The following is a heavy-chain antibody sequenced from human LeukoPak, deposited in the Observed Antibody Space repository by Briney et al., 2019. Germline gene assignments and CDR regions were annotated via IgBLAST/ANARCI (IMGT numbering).Heavy chain of an antibody. V-gene: IGHV3-7*01. CDR3: AREPGIGYAFDI. CDR1: GFTFTNSW. D-gene: IGHD3-10*01. Sequence: GGSLRLCCVVSGFTFTNSWMTWVRQPPGKGLEWLANIKQDGSEKHYVDSVKGRFTISRDNTKNSLYLQMNSLRAEDTAVYYCAREPGIGYAFDIWGQGTMVTVSS. J-gene: IGHJ3*02. CDR2: IKQDGSEK.